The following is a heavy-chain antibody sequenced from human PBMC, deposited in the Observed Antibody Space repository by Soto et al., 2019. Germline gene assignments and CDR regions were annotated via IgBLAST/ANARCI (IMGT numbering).Heavy chain of an antibody. CDR2: IVPNIGTV. D-gene: IGHD3-22*01. CDR1: GGTLTNFINYP. V-gene: IGHV1-69*06. Sequence: QMQLVQSGAEVKKPGSSVKVSCKASGGTLTNFINYPINWVRQAPGQGLEWMGGIVPNIGTVNDAQKVQGRVTSTADKSKGTEYMELSSLRSEDTALYYCARQDTDSFLRYFDNWGQGTLVTVS. J-gene: IGHJ4*02. CDR3: ARQDTDSFLRYFDN.